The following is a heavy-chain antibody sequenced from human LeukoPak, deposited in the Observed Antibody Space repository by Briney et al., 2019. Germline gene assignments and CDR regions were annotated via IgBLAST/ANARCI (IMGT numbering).Heavy chain of an antibody. Sequence: ASVKVSCKASGYTFTSYYMHWVRQAPGQGLEWMGWINPNSGGTNYAQKFQGRVTMTRDTSISTAYMELSRLRSDDTAVYYCASLPLPYYYDSSGYTPGGYYFDYWGQGTLVTVSS. CDR1: GYTFTSYY. J-gene: IGHJ4*02. D-gene: IGHD3-22*01. V-gene: IGHV1-2*02. CDR2: INPNSGGT. CDR3: ASLPLPYYYDSSGYTPGGYYFDY.